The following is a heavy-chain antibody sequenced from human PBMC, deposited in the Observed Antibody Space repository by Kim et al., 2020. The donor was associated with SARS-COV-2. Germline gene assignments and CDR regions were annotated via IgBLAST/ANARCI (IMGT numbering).Heavy chain of an antibody. CDR3: AGWIGDYYYYYYMDV. CDR1: GFTFSDYY. D-gene: IGHD5-12*01. V-gene: IGHV3-11*01. CDR2: ISSSGSTI. Sequence: GGSLRLSCAASGFTFSDYYMSWIRQAPGKGLEWVSYISSSGSTIYYADSVKGRFTISRDNAKNSLYLQMNSLRAEDTAVYYCAGWIGDYYYYYYMDVWGKGTTVTVSS. J-gene: IGHJ6*03.